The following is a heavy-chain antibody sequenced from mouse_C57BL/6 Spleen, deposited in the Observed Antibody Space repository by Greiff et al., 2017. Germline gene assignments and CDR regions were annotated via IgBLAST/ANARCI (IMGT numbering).Heavy chain of an antibody. V-gene: IGHV1-61*01. Sequence: QVQLMQPGAELVRPGSSVTLSCKASGYTFTSYWMDWVKQRPGQGLEWIGNIYPSDSDTHYNQTFKDKATLTVDKSSSTAYLQLSSLTSEDTAVYYCARRGYGNYLFAYWGQGTLVTVAA. J-gene: IGHJ3*01. CDR1: GYTFTSYW. CDR2: IYPSDSDT. CDR3: ARRGYGNYLFAY. D-gene: IGHD2-10*02.